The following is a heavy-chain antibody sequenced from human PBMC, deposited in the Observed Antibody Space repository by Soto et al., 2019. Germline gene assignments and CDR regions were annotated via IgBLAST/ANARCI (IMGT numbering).Heavy chain of an antibody. CDR2: IYYSGST. V-gene: IGHV4-59*01. CDR3: ARMAVPYGAHSV. D-gene: IGHD4-17*01. CDR1: GGSISGYY. J-gene: IGHJ4*02. Sequence: QVQLQESGPGLVKPSETLSLTCTVSGGSISGYYWSWIRQPPGKGLEWIGYIYYSGSTNYNPSLKSRVTISVDTSKNQFSLKLSSVTAADTAVYYCARMAVPYGAHSVWGQGTLVTVSS.